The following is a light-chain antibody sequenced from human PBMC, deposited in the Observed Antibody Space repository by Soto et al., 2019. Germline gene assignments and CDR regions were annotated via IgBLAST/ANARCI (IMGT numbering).Light chain of an antibody. CDR2: GAS. V-gene: IGKV3-20*01. Sequence: EIVWTQSPGTRSLSPGERATLSGRASQSVSSSHLAWYQQKRGQAPNLLIYGASTRATGIPDRFRGSGSGTDFTLTISRLEPEDFAVYYCQQYGNSPLPFGGGTAVQIK. J-gene: IGKJ4*01. CDR1: QSVSSSH. CDR3: QQYGNSPLP.